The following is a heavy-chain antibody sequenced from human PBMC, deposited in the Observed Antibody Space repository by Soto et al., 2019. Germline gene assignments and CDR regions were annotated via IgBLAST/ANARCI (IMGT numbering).Heavy chain of an antibody. V-gene: IGHV4-59*01. D-gene: IGHD6-19*01. Sequence: ASETLSLTCTVSGGSINSFYWSWLRQPPGKGLEWIGYIYYSGSTNYNPSLKSRVSISVDTSKNQFSLKLSSVTAADTAVYYCARSAYSNDWYFDYWGQGALVT. CDR1: GGSINSFY. J-gene: IGHJ4*02. CDR2: IYYSGST. CDR3: ARSAYSNDWYFDY.